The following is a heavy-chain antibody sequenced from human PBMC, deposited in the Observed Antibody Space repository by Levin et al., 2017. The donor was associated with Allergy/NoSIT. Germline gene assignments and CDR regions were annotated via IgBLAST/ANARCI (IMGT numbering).Heavy chain of an antibody. V-gene: IGHV3-9*01. D-gene: IGHD3-9*01. Sequence: SLKISCAASGFTFDDYAMHWVRQTPGKGLEWVSGISWNSGGIDYADSVKGRFTISRDNAKNSLYLQMNSLRPEDTALYYCAKNGGADSSTGYFDYWGQGTLVTVSS. CDR2: ISWNSGGI. CDR3: AKNGGADSSTGYFDY. CDR1: GFTFDDYA. J-gene: IGHJ4*02.